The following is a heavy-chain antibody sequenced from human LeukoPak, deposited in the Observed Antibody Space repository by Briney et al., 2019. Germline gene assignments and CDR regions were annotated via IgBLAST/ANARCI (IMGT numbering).Heavy chain of an antibody. CDR3: ARVGVSPQDAFDI. CDR2: IYPGDSDT. V-gene: IGHV5-51*01. Sequence: GESLKISCKGSGYTFTSYWIGWVRQVPGKGLEWLGVIYPGDSDTRYSPSFQGQVTISADKSISTAYLQWSSLKASDIAMYYCARVGVSPQDAFDIWGQGTMVTVSS. D-gene: IGHD1-26*01. CDR1: GYTFTSYW. J-gene: IGHJ3*02.